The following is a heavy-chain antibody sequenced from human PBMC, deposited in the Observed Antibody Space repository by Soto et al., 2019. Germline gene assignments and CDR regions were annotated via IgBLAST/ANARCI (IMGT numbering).Heavy chain of an antibody. CDR3: ARDSDIVVVVAASNGMDV. J-gene: IGHJ6*02. D-gene: IGHD2-15*01. CDR2: IWYDGSNK. Sequence: GGSLRLSCAASGFTFSSYGMHWVRQAPGKGLEWVAVIWYDGSNKYYADSVKGRFTISRDNSKNALYLQMNSLRAEDTAVYYCARDSDIVVVVAASNGMDVWGQGTTVTVSS. V-gene: IGHV3-33*01. CDR1: GFTFSSYG.